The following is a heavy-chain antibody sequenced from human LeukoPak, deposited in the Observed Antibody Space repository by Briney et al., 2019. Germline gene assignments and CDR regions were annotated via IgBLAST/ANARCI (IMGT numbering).Heavy chain of an antibody. Sequence: GESLKISCKGSGYSFTSYWIGWVRQMTGKGREWMGIIYPGDSDIRYSPSFQGQVTISADKSISTAYLQWSSLAASDTAIYYCARGGVDHRFFDYCGQGALVTVSS. V-gene: IGHV5-51*01. CDR3: ARGGVDHRFFDY. CDR2: IYPGDSDI. CDR1: GYSFTSYW. J-gene: IGHJ4*02. D-gene: IGHD3-16*01.